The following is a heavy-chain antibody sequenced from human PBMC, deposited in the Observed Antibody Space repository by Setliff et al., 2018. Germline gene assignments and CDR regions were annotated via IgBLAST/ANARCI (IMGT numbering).Heavy chain of an antibody. V-gene: IGHV1-2*02. J-gene: IGHJ2*01. CDR1: GYTSTDFH. D-gene: IGHD5-12*01. Sequence: ASVKVSCKASGYTSTDFHIHWVRQAPGQRPEWMAWINPRSGGTNYAQNIQGRVSMTRDTSSSTAYMELSGLTSDDTAVYYCTRGGFSTSRRDYWYFDLWGRGTLVTVSS. CDR3: TRGGFSTSRRDYWYFDL. CDR2: INPRSGGT.